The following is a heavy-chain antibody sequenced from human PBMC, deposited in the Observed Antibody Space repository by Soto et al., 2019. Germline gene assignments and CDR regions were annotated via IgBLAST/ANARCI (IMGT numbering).Heavy chain of an antibody. Sequence: PGGSLRLSCAASGFTFSSYAMHWVRQAPGKGLEWVAVISYDGSNKYYADSVKGRFTISRDNSKNTLYLQMNSLRAEDTAVYYCARNSNYYDSSGYVCMSVCGQGATVTVSS. CDR1: GFTFSSYA. V-gene: IGHV3-30-3*01. J-gene: IGHJ6*02. D-gene: IGHD3-22*01. CDR2: ISYDGSNK. CDR3: ARNSNYYDSSGYVCMSV.